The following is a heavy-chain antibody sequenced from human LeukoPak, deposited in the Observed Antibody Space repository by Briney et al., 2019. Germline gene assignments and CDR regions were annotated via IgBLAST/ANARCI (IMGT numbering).Heavy chain of an antibody. Sequence: PSETLSLTCTVSGGSISSYYWSWIRQPPGKGLEWMGYIYYSGSTNYNPSLKSRVTISVDTSKNQFSLKLRSVTAADTAVYYCARTYDFWSGSYFDYWGQGTLVTVSS. CDR1: GGSISSYY. D-gene: IGHD3-3*01. CDR3: ARTYDFWSGSYFDY. CDR2: IYYSGST. V-gene: IGHV4-59*01. J-gene: IGHJ4*02.